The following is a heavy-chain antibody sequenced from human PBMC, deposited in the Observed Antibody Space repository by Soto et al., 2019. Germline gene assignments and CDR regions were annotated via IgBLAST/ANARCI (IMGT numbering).Heavy chain of an antibody. Sequence: PGGSLRLSCAASGFTFSRYAMSWVRQAPGKGLEWVSAISGSGGSTYYADSVKGRFTISRDNSKNTLYLQMNSLRAEDTAVYYCANEPIGYSGYDQHGYWGQGTLVTVSS. CDR3: ANEPIGYSGYDQHGY. CDR2: ISGSGGST. J-gene: IGHJ4*02. V-gene: IGHV3-23*01. CDR1: GFTFSRYA. D-gene: IGHD5-12*01.